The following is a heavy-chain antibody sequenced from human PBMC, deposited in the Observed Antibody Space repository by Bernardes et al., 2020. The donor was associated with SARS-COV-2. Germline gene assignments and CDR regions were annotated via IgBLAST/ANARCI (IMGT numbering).Heavy chain of an antibody. D-gene: IGHD1-26*01. CDR1: GGSISSGSYY. CDR2: IYTSGST. V-gene: IGHV4-61*09. Sequence: SETLSLTCTVSGGSISSGSYYWSWIRQPAGKGLEWIGHIYTSGSTNYNPSLKSRVTISVDTSKNQFSLKLSSVTAADTAVYYCARVRPELTFDYWGQGTLVTVSS. J-gene: IGHJ4*02. CDR3: ARVRPELTFDY.